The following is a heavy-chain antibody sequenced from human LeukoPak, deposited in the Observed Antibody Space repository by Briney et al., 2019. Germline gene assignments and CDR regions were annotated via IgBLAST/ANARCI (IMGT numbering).Heavy chain of an antibody. CDR2: ISYDGSNK. CDR3: ARVALYNYGYDY. D-gene: IGHD5-18*01. CDR1: GFTFSSYA. J-gene: IGHJ4*02. V-gene: IGHV3-30-3*01. Sequence: PGGSLRLSCAASGFTFSSYAMHWVRQAPGKGLEWVAVISYDGSNKYYADSVKGRFTISRDNSKNTLYLQMNSLRAEDTAVYYCARVALYNYGYDYWGQGTLVTVSS.